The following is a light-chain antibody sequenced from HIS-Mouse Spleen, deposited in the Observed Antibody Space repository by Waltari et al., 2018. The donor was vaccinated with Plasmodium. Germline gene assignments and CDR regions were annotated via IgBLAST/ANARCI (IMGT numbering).Light chain of an antibody. J-gene: IGLJ2*01. Sequence: SSELTQDPAVSVALGQTVRITCQGDSLRSYYASWYQKKPGQAPVLVIYGKNNRPSGIPDRFSGYSSGNTASLTSTGAQAEDEADYYCNSRDSSGNHPHVVFGGGTKLTVL. CDR3: NSRDSSGNHPHVV. CDR1: SLRSYY. CDR2: GKN. V-gene: IGLV3-19*01.